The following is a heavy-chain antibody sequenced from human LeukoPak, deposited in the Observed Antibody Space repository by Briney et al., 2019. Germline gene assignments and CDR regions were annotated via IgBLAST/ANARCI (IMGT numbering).Heavy chain of an antibody. D-gene: IGHD4-17*01. CDR2: ISGIGTTT. CDR3: TKKRTTSVTDWFDP. V-gene: IGHV3-23*01. J-gene: IGHJ5*02. Sequence: GGSLRLSCTASELTFSRYAMTWVRQAPGKGLECVSVISGIGTTTYYADSVKGRFTISRDNSKNTLFLQMNSLRVEDTATYYCTKKRTTSVTDWFDPWGQGTLVTVSS. CDR1: ELTFSRYA.